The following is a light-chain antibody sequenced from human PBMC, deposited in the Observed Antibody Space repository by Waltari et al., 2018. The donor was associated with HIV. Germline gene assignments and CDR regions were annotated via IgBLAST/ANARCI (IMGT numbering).Light chain of an antibody. J-gene: IGKJ1*01. CDR3: HHYDSSQWT. CDR2: DAS. Sequence: EVVLTQSPGTLSLSPGERATLSCRASQSVSSSFLAWYQQKPGQAPRLLIYDASSRASGIPDRFSGSESGTDFTLTISRLEPEDFAVYYCHHYDSSQWTFGQGTMVEIK. V-gene: IGKV3-20*01. CDR1: QSVSSSF.